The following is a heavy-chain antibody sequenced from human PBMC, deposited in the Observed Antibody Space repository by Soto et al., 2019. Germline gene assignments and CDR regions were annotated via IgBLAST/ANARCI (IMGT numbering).Heavy chain of an antibody. CDR3: ARRRTNTDIRPPRGYYFDF. J-gene: IGHJ4*02. CDR2: VAYSGST. Sequence: QLQLQESGPGLVKPSETLSLTCSVSGVSVSSRGYYWDWIRQPPGKGLEWIGSVAYSGSTYYNPSLKSRVTISEDRSKNADSQKLDSMTAADTSVYYCARRRTNTDIRPPRGYYFDFWGLGILVTVSS. V-gene: IGHV4-39*02. D-gene: IGHD3-10*01. CDR1: GVSVSSRGYY.